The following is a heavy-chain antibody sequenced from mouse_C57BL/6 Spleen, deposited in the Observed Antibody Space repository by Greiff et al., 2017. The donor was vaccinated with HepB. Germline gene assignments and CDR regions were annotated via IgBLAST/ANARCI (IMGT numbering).Heavy chain of an antibody. CDR2: IYPSDSET. V-gene: IGHV1-61*01. Sequence: QVQLKQSGAELVRPGSSVKLSCKASGYTFTSYWMDWVKQRPGQGLEWIGNIYPSDSETHYNQKFKDKATLTVDKSSSTAYMQLSSLTSEDSAVYYCARSGSRYAMDYWGQGTSVTVSS. CDR1: GYTFTSYW. J-gene: IGHJ4*01. CDR3: ARSGSRYAMDY. D-gene: IGHD3-1*01.